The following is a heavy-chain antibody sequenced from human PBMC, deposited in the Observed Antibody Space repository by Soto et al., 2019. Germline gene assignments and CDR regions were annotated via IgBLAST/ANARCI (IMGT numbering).Heavy chain of an antibody. CDR1: GGTFSSYA. D-gene: IGHD3-22*01. CDR3: AREGIVGNYFDD. V-gene: IGHV1-69*13. J-gene: IGHJ4*02. CDR2: IIPIFGTA. Sequence: GGSVQVSCTASGGTFSSYAISWVRQAPGQGLEWMGGIIPIFGTANYAQKFQGRVTITADESTSTAYMELSSLRSEDTAVYYCAREGIVGNYFDDWGQGNLVSVYS.